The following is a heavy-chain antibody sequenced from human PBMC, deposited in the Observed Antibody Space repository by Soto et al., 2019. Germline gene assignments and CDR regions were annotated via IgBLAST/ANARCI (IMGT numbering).Heavy chain of an antibody. CDR1: GGTFSSYA. CDR3: AREYFYYDSSGPRDDFDI. J-gene: IGHJ3*02. V-gene: IGHV1-69*13. D-gene: IGHD3-22*01. Sequence: SVKVSCKASGGTFSSYAISWVRQAPGQGLEWMGGIIPIFGTANYAQKFQGRVTITADESTSTAYMELSSLRSEDTAVYYCAREYFYYDSSGPRDDFDIWRHGTLVTVSS. CDR2: IIPIFGTA.